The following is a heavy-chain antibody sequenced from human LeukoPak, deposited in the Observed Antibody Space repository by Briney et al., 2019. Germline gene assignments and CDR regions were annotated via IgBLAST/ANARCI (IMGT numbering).Heavy chain of an antibody. CDR1: GYTFTSYD. Sequence: GASVKVSCKASGYTFTSYDINWVRQATGQGLEWMGWMNPNSGNTGYAQKFQGRVTMTTDTSTSTAYMELRSLRFDDTAVYYCAKDRRLRFLEWSSIGYFQHWGQGTLVAVSS. CDR3: AKDRRLRFLEWSSIGYFQH. J-gene: IGHJ1*01. V-gene: IGHV1-8*01. D-gene: IGHD3-3*01. CDR2: MNPNSGNT.